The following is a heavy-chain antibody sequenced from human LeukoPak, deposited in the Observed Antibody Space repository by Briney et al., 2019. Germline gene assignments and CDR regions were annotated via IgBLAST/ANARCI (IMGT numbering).Heavy chain of an antibody. D-gene: IGHD3-10*01. CDR2: ISYDGSTK. CDR3: AIGNEYYFDY. V-gene: IGHV3-30*03. CDR1: GFTFSSYG. J-gene: IGHJ4*02. Sequence: GRSLRLSCAASGFTFSSYGMHWVRQAPGKGLEWVAVISYDGSTKYYADSVKGRFTISRDNSKNTLYLQMNSLRAEDTAVYYCAIGNEYYFDYWGQGTLVTVSS.